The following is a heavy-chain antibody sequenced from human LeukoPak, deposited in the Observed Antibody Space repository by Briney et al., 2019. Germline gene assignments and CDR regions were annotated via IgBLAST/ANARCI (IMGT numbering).Heavy chain of an antibody. Sequence: SQTLSLTCAISGDSVSSNSRAWNWFRQSPSRGLEWLGRTYYRSKWYTEYELSVKSRITISPDTSKNRFSLQVNSVTPDDTAVYYCVRAYTYGAFDYWGQGTLVTVSS. CDR1: GDSVSSNSRA. J-gene: IGHJ4*02. CDR3: VRAYTYGAFDY. CDR2: TYYRSKWYT. D-gene: IGHD5-18*01. V-gene: IGHV6-1*01.